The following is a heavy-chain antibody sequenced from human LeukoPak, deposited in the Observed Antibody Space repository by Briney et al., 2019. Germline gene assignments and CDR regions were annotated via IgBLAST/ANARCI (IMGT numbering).Heavy chain of an antibody. CDR2: ISSSGSTI. CDR1: GFTFSSYE. CDR3: AREPLLWFGDATGYFDY. V-gene: IGHV3-48*03. D-gene: IGHD3-10*01. J-gene: IGHJ4*02. Sequence: GGSLRLSCAASGFTFSSYEMNWVRQAPGKGLEWVSYISSSGSTIYYADSVKGRFTVSRDNAKNSLYLQMNSLRAEDTAVYYCAREPLLWFGDATGYFDYWGQGTLVTVSS.